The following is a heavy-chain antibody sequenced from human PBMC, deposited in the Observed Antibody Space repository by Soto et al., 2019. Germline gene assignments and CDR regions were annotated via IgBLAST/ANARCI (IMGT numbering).Heavy chain of an antibody. CDR1: GYTFTRYG. CDR2: ISGYNGDT. D-gene: IGHD2-8*01. CDR3: AKNGQPPYYYYGMDV. J-gene: IGHJ6*02. Sequence: ASVKVSCKASGYTFTRYGITWVRQAPGQGLEWMGWISGYNGDTKYAQKFQGRVSMTIDTSTTTTYMELRSLTSDDTAVYYCAKNGQPPYYYYGMDVWGQGTTVTVSS. V-gene: IGHV1-18*01.